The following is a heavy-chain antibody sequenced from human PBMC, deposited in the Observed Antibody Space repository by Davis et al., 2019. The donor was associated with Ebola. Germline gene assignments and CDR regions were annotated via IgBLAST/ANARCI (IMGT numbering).Heavy chain of an antibody. V-gene: IGHV4-34*01. CDR3: ARESNYVRFDP. D-gene: IGHD4-11*01. CDR2: ISHSGNT. Sequence: MPGGSLRLSCAVYGGSFSGYCWSWIRQPPGKGLEWIGEISHSGNTNYNPSLKSRVTISLDTSKNQFSLKLSSVTAADTAVYYCARESNYVRFDPWGQGTLVTVSS. CDR1: GGSFSGYC. J-gene: IGHJ5*02.